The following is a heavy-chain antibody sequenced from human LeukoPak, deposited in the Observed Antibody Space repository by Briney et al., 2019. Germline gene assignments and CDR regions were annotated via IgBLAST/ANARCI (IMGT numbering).Heavy chain of an antibody. J-gene: IGHJ4*02. CDR2: ITSSGAT. V-gene: IGHV3-23*01. CDR1: GFTFSKYG. D-gene: IGHD1-26*01. Sequence: PGASLRLSCAASGFTFSKYGAWVRQAPGKGLEWVSAITSSGATYYADSVKGRFTISGDNSKNTLYLQTNSLGAEDTAVYYCANGRSESYHYWGQGTLVTVSS. CDR3: ANGRSESYHY.